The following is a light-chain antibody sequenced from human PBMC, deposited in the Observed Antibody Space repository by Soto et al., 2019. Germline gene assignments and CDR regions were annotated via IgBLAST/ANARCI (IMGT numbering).Light chain of an antibody. J-gene: IGLJ3*02. CDR2: EVT. CDR1: SSDVGAYKF. Sequence: QSALTQPASVSGSPGQSITIFCTGTSSDVGAYKFVSWYRHHPGRAPQVMIYEVTNRPSGVSSRFSGSKSGTTASLTISGLQPEDEGDYYCKSYSSTSSPWVFGGGTKLTVL. V-gene: IGLV2-14*01. CDR3: KSYSSTSSPWV.